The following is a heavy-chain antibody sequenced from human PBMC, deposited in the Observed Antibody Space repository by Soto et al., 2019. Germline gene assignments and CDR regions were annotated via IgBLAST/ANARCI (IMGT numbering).Heavy chain of an antibody. D-gene: IGHD5-18*01. CDR2: TYYRSKWYN. CDR3: ARDTAMVTAFDY. Sequence: SQTLSLPCAISGDSVSSNSAAWNWIRQSPSRGLEWLGRTYYRSKWYNDYAVSVKSQITITPDTSKNQFSLQLNSVTPEDTAVYYCARDTAMVTAFDYWGQGTLVTVSS. V-gene: IGHV6-1*01. CDR1: GDSVSSNSAA. J-gene: IGHJ4*02.